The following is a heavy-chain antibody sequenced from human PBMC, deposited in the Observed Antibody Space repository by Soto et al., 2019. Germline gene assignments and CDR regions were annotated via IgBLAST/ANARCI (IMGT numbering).Heavy chain of an antibody. Sequence: SLRLSCSASGFTFYDYAMHWVRQAPGKGLEWVSGISWNSGSIGYADSVKGRFTISRDNAKNSLYLQMNSLRAEDTALYYCAKDINGYSYGYGMAVWGKGTTVTVSS. CDR1: GFTFYDYA. CDR2: ISWNSGSI. J-gene: IGHJ6*04. CDR3: AKDINGYSYGYGMAV. V-gene: IGHV3-9*01. D-gene: IGHD5-18*01.